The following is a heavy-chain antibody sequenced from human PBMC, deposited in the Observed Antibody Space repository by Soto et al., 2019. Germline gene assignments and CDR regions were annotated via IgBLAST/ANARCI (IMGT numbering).Heavy chain of an antibody. Sequence: QVQLVESGGGVVQPGTSLSLSCVASGFTFSSYGMHWVRQAPGKGLEWVALISYDGSQKYFGVSVKGRFTISRDNSKNTLYLEMNSLRGDDTALYYCVKEMAGSYYSAYHFDYWGQGTQVTVSS. CDR1: GFTFSSYG. CDR2: ISYDGSQK. J-gene: IGHJ4*02. D-gene: IGHD1-26*01. V-gene: IGHV3-30*18. CDR3: VKEMAGSYYSAYHFDY.